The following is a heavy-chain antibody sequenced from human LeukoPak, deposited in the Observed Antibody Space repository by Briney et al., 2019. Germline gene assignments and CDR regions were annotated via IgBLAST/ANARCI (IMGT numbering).Heavy chain of an antibody. V-gene: IGHV4-4*07. Sequence: PSETLSLTCTVSGGSISAYYWSWIRQPAGKGLEWIGRIYVSGSPNYNPSLKSRGTMSLDTSKNQFPLKLSSVTAAETAVYYCARTYYYDSSGYYPGYFDYWGQGTLVTVSS. D-gene: IGHD3-22*01. CDR2: IYVSGSP. CDR1: GGSISAYY. CDR3: ARTYYYDSSGYYPGYFDY. J-gene: IGHJ4*02.